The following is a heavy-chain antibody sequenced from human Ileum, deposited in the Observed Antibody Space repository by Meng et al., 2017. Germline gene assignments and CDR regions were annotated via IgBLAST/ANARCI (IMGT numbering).Heavy chain of an antibody. D-gene: IGHD3-16*02. CDR1: GFTFSNYA. CDR2: IHAGSGDT. Sequence: QVQFVQSGAEVKKPGASVRISCKASGFTFSNYAIYWVRQAPGQSLEWLGWIHAGSGDTKFSQTFQGRLTFDRDTSADTVYMELSSLTSGDRAVYYCGRGRASFYLDFLGQGTLVTVSS. J-gene: IGHJ4*01. CDR3: GRGRASFYLDF. V-gene: IGHV1-3*01.